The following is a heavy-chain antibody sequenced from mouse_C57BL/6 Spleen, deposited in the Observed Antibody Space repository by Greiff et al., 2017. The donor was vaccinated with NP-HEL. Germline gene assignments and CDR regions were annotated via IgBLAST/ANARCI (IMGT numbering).Heavy chain of an antibody. V-gene: IGHV1-55*01. CDR2: IYPGSGST. CDR1: GYTFTSYW. CDR3: ARKVSHFDY. Sequence: VQLQQSGAELVKPGASVKMSCKASGYTFTSYWITWVKQRPGQGLEWIGDIYPGSGSTNYNEKFKRKATLTVDTSSSTAYMQLSSLTSEDSAVYYCARKVSHFDYWGQGTTLTVSS. J-gene: IGHJ2*01. D-gene: IGHD6-2*01.